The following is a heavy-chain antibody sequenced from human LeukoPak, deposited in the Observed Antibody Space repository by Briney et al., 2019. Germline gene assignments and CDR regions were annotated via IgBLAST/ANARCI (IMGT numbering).Heavy chain of an antibody. V-gene: IGHV3-7*01. D-gene: IGHD1-26*01. Sequence: GGSLRLSCAASGLTFSGYWMSWVRQAPGKGLQWVACIKQDGSEEHYVDFVKGRFTISRGNAKNSLYLQMNSLRAEDTAVYYCVRGVVGAPGGYWGQGTLVTVSS. CDR1: GLTFSGYW. CDR3: VRGVVGAPGGY. J-gene: IGHJ4*02. CDR2: IKQDGSEE.